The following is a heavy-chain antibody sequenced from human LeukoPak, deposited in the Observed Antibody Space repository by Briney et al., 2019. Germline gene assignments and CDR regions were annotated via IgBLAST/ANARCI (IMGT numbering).Heavy chain of an antibody. D-gene: IGHD6-13*01. V-gene: IGHV1-2*02. CDR1: GYTFTGYY. CDR3: ARVPGYSSSWYDY. J-gene: IGHJ4*02. Sequence: GASVKVSRKASGYTFTGYYMHWVRQAPGQGLEWMGWINPNSGGTNYAQKFQGRVTMTRDTSISTAYMELSRLRSDDTAVYYCARVPGYSSSWYDYWGQGTLVTVSS. CDR2: INPNSGGT.